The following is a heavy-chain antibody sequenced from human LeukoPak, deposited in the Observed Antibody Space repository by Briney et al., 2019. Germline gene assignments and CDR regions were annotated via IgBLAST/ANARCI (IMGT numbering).Heavy chain of an antibody. CDR3: ARGTHKWTYDY. J-gene: IGHJ4*02. CDR2: INAGNGNT. Sequence: GASVKVSCKASGYTFTSYAMHWVRQAPGQRLEWMGWINAGNGNTKFSQKFQGRVTITRDTSASTAYMELSSLRSEDTAVYYCARGTHKWTYDYWGQGTLVTVSS. D-gene: IGHD2-8*01. CDR1: GYTFTSYA. V-gene: IGHV1-3*01.